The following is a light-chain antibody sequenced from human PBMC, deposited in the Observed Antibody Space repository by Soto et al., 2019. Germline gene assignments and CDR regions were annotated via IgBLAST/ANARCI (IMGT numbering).Light chain of an antibody. CDR1: QSVLYSSNNNNY. CDR2: WAS. CDR3: QQYYSTPTWT. Sequence: DIVMTQSPDSLAVSLGERATINCKSSQSVLYSSNNNNYLAWYQQKPGQPPKLLIYWASTRESGVPDRFSGSGSGTDVTLTISSLQAEDVAVYYCQQYYSTPTWTFGQGTKVEIK. V-gene: IGKV4-1*01. J-gene: IGKJ1*01.